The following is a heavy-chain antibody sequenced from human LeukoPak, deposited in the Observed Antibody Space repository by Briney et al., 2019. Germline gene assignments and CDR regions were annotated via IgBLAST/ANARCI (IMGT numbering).Heavy chain of an antibody. V-gene: IGHV4-30-4*01. CDR2: IYYSGST. CDR1: GGSISSGDYY. CDR3: ARVSRVGATTLYFDY. J-gene: IGHJ4*02. D-gene: IGHD1-26*01. Sequence: SETLSLTCTVSGGSISSGDYYWSWIRQPPGKGLEWFGYIYYSGSTYYNPSLKSRVTISVDTSKNQFSLKLSSVTAADTAVYYCARVSRVGATTLYFDYWGQGTLVTVSS.